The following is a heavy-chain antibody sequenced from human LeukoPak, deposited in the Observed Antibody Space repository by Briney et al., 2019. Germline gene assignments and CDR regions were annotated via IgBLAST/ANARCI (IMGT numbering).Heavy chain of an antibody. J-gene: IGHJ4*02. V-gene: IGHV3-23*01. Sequence: GGSLRLSCAASGFTFSSYAMSWVRQAPGTGLEWVSSISGSGVSTYYADSVKGRFTISSDNSKNTLFLQMNSLRAEDTAVYYCARGQGIAAFDYWGQGTLVTVSS. D-gene: IGHD6-25*01. CDR3: ARGQGIAAFDY. CDR1: GFTFSSYA. CDR2: ISGSGVST.